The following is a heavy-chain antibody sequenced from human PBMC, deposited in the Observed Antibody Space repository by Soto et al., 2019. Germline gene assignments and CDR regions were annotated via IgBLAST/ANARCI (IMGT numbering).Heavy chain of an antibody. Sequence: PGGSLRLSCTASGFTFGDYAMSWFRQAPGKGLEWVGFIRSKAYGGTTEYADSVKGRFTISRDNSKNTQYLQMSSLRADDTALNYCVKGEYYYDSSGYYPFDYWGQGTLVTVSS. CDR2: IRSKAYGGTT. V-gene: IGHV3-49*03. D-gene: IGHD3-22*01. CDR1: GFTFGDYA. CDR3: VKGEYYYDSSGYYPFDY. J-gene: IGHJ4*02.